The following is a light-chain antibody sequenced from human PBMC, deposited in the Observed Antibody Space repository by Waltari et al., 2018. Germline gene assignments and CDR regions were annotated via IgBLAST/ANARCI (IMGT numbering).Light chain of an antibody. J-gene: IGKJ4*01. Sequence: IQMTQSPSSVSASLGDRVTISCRPSQHISSWLAWYQQKPGKAPKLLIYAASNLRRVVPSRFSGGGSGTHFTLTISSLQPEDSATYYCQQANSFLGLTFGGGTKVEIK. V-gene: IGKV1-12*01. CDR2: AAS. CDR1: QHISSW. CDR3: QQANSFLGLT.